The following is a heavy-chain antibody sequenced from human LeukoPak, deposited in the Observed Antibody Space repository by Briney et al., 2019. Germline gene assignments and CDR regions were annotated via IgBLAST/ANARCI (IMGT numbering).Heavy chain of an antibody. CDR2: ISSSSGTI. Sequence: GGSLRLSCAASGFTFSDYWMSWVRQAPGKGLEWVSYISSSSGTIYYADSVKGRFTISRDNAKNSLYLQMNGLRDEDTAVYYCARDQSDYYGSGSYSEGSYWGQGTLVTVSS. J-gene: IGHJ4*02. CDR3: ARDQSDYYGSGSYSEGSY. D-gene: IGHD3-10*01. V-gene: IGHV3-48*02. CDR1: GFTFSDYW.